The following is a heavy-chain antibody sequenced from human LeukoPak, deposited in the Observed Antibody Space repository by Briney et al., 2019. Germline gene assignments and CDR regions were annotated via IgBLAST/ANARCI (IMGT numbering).Heavy chain of an antibody. J-gene: IGHJ4*02. CDR1: GFTFSSYS. CDR2: ISGSSSYI. V-gene: IGHV3-21*01. Sequence: GRSLRLSCAASGFTFSSYSVNWVRQAPGKGLEWVSSISGSSSYIYYADSVKGRFTISRDNSKNTLYLQMNSLRDEDTAVYYCAKDYGDFGDSSSYLDHWGQGTLVTVSS. CDR3: AKDYGDFGDSSSYLDH. D-gene: IGHD4-17*01.